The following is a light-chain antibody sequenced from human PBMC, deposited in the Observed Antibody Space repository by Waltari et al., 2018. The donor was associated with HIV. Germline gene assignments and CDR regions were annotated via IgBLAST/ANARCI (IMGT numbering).Light chain of an antibody. Sequence: QSALTQPASVSGSPGQSITISCPGTSSAVGGYNYVSWYQQHPGKAPKLIIYEVSNRPSGVSNRFSGSKSGNTASLTISGLQAEDEADYYCSSYTSSSTRVFGGGTKLTVL. CDR1: SSAVGGYNY. V-gene: IGLV2-14*01. J-gene: IGLJ3*02. CDR3: SSYTSSSTRV. CDR2: EVS.